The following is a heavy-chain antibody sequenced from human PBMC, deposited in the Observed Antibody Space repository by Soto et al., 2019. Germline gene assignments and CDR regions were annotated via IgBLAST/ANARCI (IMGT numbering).Heavy chain of an antibody. Sequence: ASVKVSCKASGYTFTGYYMHWVRQAPGQGLEWMGWINPNSGSTNYAQKFQGWVTMTRDTSISTAYMELSRLRSDDTAVYYCARDPRFSYGSGSPYYYYGMDVWGQRTTVTVSS. V-gene: IGHV1-2*04. CDR2: INPNSGST. CDR3: ARDPRFSYGSGSPYYYYGMDV. CDR1: GYTFTGYY. D-gene: IGHD3-10*01. J-gene: IGHJ6*02.